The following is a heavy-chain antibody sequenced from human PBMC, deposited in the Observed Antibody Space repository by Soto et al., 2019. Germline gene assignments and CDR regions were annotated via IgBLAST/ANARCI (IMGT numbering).Heavy chain of an antibody. V-gene: IGHV4-39*01. D-gene: IGHD3-22*01. Sequence: SETLSLTCSVSGASLTSGLYFWVWIRQTPGKGLEWIGSIYYSGSTYYNPSLKSRVTISVDTSKNQFSLKLSSVTAADTAVYYCARQIAAISSGYPGGYYWGQGTLVTVSS. CDR1: GASLTSGLYF. J-gene: IGHJ4*02. CDR3: ARQIAAISSGYPGGYY. CDR2: IYYSGST.